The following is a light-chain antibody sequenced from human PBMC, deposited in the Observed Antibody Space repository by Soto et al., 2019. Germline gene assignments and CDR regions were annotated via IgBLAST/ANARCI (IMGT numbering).Light chain of an antibody. J-gene: IGKJ1*01. Sequence: DIQMTQSPASLTASLGDRVTITCRASQSISSWLAWYQQKPGKAPKLLIYDASSLESGVPQRFSGSGSGTEFTLTISSLKTDDFSTYYCQQYHSYWTFSQGTKVDIK. CDR1: QSISSW. V-gene: IGKV1-5*01. CDR3: QQYHSYWT. CDR2: DAS.